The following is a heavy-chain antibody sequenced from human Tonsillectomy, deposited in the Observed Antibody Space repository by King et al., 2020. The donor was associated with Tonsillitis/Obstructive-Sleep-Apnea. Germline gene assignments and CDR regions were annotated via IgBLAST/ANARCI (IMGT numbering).Heavy chain of an antibody. CDR1: GFTFSNAW. CDR2: IKSKTDGGTT. CDR3: IADGGPDSSGYLIPGAY. V-gene: IGHV3-15*01. J-gene: IGHJ4*02. Sequence: VQLVESGGGFVKPGGSLRLSCGAAGFTFSNAWMTWVRQAPGKGLEWVGRIKSKTDGGTTDYAAPVKGRFTISRDDSKNTLYLQMNSLKTEDTAVYYCIADGGPDSSGYLIPGAYWGQGTLVTVSS. D-gene: IGHD3-22*01.